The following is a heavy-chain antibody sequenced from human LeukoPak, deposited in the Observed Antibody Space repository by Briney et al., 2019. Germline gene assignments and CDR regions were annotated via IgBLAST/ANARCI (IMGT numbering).Heavy chain of an antibody. J-gene: IGHJ6*03. CDR1: GFTFSGSA. Sequence: PGGSLRLSCAASGFTFSGSAMHWVRQASGKGLEWVGRIRSKANSYATAYAASVKGRFTISRDDSKNTAYLQMNSLKTEDTAVYYCTRHGWWSYCGGDCYSGFMDVWGKGTTVTVSS. CDR3: TRHGWWSYCGGDCYSGFMDV. D-gene: IGHD2-21*02. V-gene: IGHV3-73*01. CDR2: IRSKANSYAT.